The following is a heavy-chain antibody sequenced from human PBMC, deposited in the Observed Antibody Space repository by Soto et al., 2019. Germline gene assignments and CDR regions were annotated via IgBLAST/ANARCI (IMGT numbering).Heavy chain of an antibody. CDR3: ATDDENCSGGSCPRHAFDI. D-gene: IGHD2-15*01. CDR1: GYTLTELS. V-gene: IGHV1-24*01. CDR2: FDPEDGET. J-gene: IGHJ3*02. Sequence: QVQLVQSGAEVKKPGASVKVSCKVSGYTLTELSMHWVRQAPGKGLEWMGGFDPEDGETIYAQKFQGRVTMTEDTSTDTAYMELSSLRSEDTAVYYCATDDENCSGGSCPRHAFDIWGQGTMVTVSS.